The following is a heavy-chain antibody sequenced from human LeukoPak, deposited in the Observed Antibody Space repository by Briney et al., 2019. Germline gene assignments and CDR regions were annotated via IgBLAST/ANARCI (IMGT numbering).Heavy chain of an antibody. D-gene: IGHD2-15*01. CDR1: GYTFTGYY. Sequence: ASVKVSCKASGYTFTGYYMHWVRQAPGQGLEWMGGIIPIFGTANYAQKFQGRVTITADESTSTAYMELSSLRSEDTAVYYCARSRGSCYSCGDYWGQGTLVTVSS. CDR3: ARSRGSCYSCGDY. V-gene: IGHV1-69*13. CDR2: IIPIFGTA. J-gene: IGHJ4*02.